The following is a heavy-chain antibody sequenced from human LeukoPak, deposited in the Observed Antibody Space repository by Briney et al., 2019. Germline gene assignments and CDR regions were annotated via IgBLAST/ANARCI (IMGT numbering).Heavy chain of an antibody. J-gene: IGHJ4*02. D-gene: IGHD1-26*01. Sequence: GGALRLSCAASGFTYSSYWMSGVRQPRGRGLEWVSAISGSGGSTYYADSVKGRFTISRDNSKNTLYLQMNSRRAEDTAVYYCAKGVGVGRTRSALYYFDYWGQGTLVTVSS. CDR2: ISGSGGST. CDR3: AKGVGVGRTRSALYYFDY. V-gene: IGHV3-23*01. CDR1: GFTYSSYW.